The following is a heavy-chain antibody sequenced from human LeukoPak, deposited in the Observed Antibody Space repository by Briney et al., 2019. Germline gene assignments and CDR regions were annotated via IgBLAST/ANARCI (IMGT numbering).Heavy chain of an antibody. J-gene: IGHJ4*02. Sequence: SETLSLTCTVSGGSISSSSYYWGWIRQPPGKGLEGIGSIYYSGSTYYNPSLKSRVTISVDTSKNQFSLKLSSVTAADTAVYYCARETYYYDSSGYRTNFDYWGQGTLVTVSS. CDR3: ARETYYYDSSGYRTNFDY. CDR2: IYYSGST. V-gene: IGHV4-39*07. D-gene: IGHD3-22*01. CDR1: GGSISSSSYY.